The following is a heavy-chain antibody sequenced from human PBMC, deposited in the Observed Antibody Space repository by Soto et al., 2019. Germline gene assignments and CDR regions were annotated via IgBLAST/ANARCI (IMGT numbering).Heavy chain of an antibody. D-gene: IGHD3-10*01. V-gene: IGHV4-39*07. CDR3: ARGRRVGLLWFGEPSPMDV. Sequence: PSETLSLTCTVSGGSISSSSYYWGWIRQPPGKGLEWIGSIYYSGSTYYNPSLKSRVTISVDTSKNQFSLKLSSVTAADTAVYYCARGRRVGLLWFGEPSPMDVWGQGTTVTVSS. J-gene: IGHJ6*02. CDR1: GGSISSSSYY. CDR2: IYYSGST.